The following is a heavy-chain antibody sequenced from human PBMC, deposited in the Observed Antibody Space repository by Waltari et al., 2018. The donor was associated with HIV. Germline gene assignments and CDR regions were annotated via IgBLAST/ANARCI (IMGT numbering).Heavy chain of an antibody. J-gene: IGHJ6*02. CDR2: ISGSGGST. CDR3: AKDGYCSGGSCQGDYYYYGMDV. Sequence: EVQLLESGGGLVQPGGSLRLYCAASGFTFSSYAMSWVRQAPGKGLEWVSAISGSGGSTYYADSVKGRFTISRDNSKNTLYLQMNSLRAEDTAVYYCAKDGYCSGGSCQGDYYYYGMDVWGQGTTVTVSS. V-gene: IGHV3-23*01. CDR1: GFTFSSYA. D-gene: IGHD2-15*01.